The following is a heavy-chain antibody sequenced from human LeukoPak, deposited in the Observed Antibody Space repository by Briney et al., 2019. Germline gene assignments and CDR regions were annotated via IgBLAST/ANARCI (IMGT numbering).Heavy chain of an antibody. J-gene: IGHJ4*02. CDR3: ARGIGSTVFFDY. V-gene: IGHV3-53*01. D-gene: IGHD4-17*01. CDR1: GITFSNAW. CDR2: IYSGGNT. Sequence: PGGSLRLSCAASGITFSNAWMSWVRQAPGKGLEWVSVIYSGGNTYYADSVKGRFTISRDNSKNTLYLQMNSLRAEDTAVYYCARGIGSTVFFDYWGQGTLVTVSS.